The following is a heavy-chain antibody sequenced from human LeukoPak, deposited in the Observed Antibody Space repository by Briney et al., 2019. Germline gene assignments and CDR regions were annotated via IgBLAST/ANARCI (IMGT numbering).Heavy chain of an antibody. CDR1: GFTFSRYW. Sequence: PGGSLRLSCAASGFTFSRYWMSWIRQAPGKGLEWVANIKQDGSDKYYVDSVKGRFTISRDNPKNSLYLQMNSLRAEDTAVYYCAREGVGTFDYWGQGTLVTVSS. CDR3: AREGVGTFDY. J-gene: IGHJ4*02. CDR2: IKQDGSDK. D-gene: IGHD1-1*01. V-gene: IGHV3-7*04.